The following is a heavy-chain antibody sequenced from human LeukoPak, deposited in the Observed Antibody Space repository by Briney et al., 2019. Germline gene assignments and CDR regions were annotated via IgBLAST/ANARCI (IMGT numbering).Heavy chain of an antibody. CDR1: GYTFTSYY. CDR2: INPSGGST. Sequence: ASVTVSCKASGYTFTSYYIHWVRQAPGQGLEWMGIINPSGGSTSYAQKFQGRVTLTRDTSTSTVYMELSSLRSEDSALYYCARRSSRWYGNYFFDYWGQGTLVPVSS. J-gene: IGHJ4*02. CDR3: ARRSSRWYGNYFFDY. V-gene: IGHV1-46*01. D-gene: IGHD6-13*01.